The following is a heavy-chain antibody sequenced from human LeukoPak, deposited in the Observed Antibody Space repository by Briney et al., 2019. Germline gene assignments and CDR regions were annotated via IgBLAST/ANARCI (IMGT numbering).Heavy chain of an antibody. Sequence: GGSLRLSCAVSGITLSNYGMSWVRQAPGKGLEWVAGISDSGGRTNYADSVKGRFTISRDNPKNTLYLQMNSLGAEDTAVYFCAKRGVVIRVILVGFHKEAYYFDSWGQGALVTVS. D-gene: IGHD3-22*01. V-gene: IGHV3-23*01. CDR3: AKRGVVIRVILVGFHKEAYYFDS. CDR1: GITLSNYG. CDR2: ISDSGGRT. J-gene: IGHJ4*02.